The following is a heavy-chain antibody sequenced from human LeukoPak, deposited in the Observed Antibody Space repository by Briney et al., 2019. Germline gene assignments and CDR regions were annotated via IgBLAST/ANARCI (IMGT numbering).Heavy chain of an antibody. CDR3: ARAVMMVRGVIIGGYWFDP. CDR1: GGSVSSGSYY. Sequence: KPSGTLSLTWTVSGGSVSSGSYYWTWIRQPPGKGLEWVGDIYYTGSTNYNPSLKSRVTISVDTSRNQFSLKLNSVTAADTAVYYCARAVMMVRGVIIGGYWFDPWGQGTLVTVSS. CDR2: IYYTGST. V-gene: IGHV4-61*01. D-gene: IGHD3-10*01. J-gene: IGHJ5*02.